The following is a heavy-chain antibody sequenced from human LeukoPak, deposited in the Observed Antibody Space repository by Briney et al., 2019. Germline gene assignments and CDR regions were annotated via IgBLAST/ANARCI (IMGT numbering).Heavy chain of an antibody. D-gene: IGHD1-26*01. J-gene: IGHJ6*01. CDR2: TWYDGSNK. V-gene: IGHV3-33*06. CDR1: GFTFSSYG. CDR3: AKMKGHPLPKYYMDV. Sequence: GRSLRLSCAASGFTFSSYGMHWVRQAPGKGLEWVAVTWYDGSNKYYADSVKGRFTISRDNSKNTLYLQMNSLRAEDTAIYYCAKMKGHPLPKYYMDVWGQGTTVTVSS.